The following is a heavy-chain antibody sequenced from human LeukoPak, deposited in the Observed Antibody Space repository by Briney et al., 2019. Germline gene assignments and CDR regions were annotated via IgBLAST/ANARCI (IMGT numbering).Heavy chain of an antibody. V-gene: IGHV4-30-2*01. CDR1: GGSISSGGYS. CDR3: ARHDGRGGATMGALDY. Sequence: PSETLSLTCAVSGGSISSGGYSWSWIRQPPGKGLEWIGYIYHTGSTYYNPSLKSRVTISVDRSKNQFSLNLSSVTATDTAVYYCARHDGRGGATMGALDYWGRGTLVTVSS. J-gene: IGHJ4*02. CDR2: IYHTGST. D-gene: IGHD4/OR15-4a*01.